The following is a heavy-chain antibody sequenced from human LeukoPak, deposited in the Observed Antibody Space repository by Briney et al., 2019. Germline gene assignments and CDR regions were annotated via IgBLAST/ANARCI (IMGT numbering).Heavy chain of an antibody. Sequence: PSETLSLTGTVSGGSISSSSYYWGWIRQPPGKGLEWIGSIYYSGSTYYNPSLKSRVTISVDTSKNQFSLKLSSVTAADTAVYYCARGEYSSSPYYYYYYMDVWGKGTTVTVSS. CDR3: ARGEYSSSPYYYYYYMDV. CDR1: GGSISSSSYY. V-gene: IGHV4-39*01. J-gene: IGHJ6*03. CDR2: IYYSGST. D-gene: IGHD6-6*01.